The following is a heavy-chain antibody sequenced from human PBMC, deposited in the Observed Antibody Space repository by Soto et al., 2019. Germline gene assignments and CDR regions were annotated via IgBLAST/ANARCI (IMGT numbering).Heavy chain of an antibody. Sequence: ASVKFSCKFSGDTVTELSLHWVRQVRGEGLEWMGYFDPEDGETIYAQKFQGRVTMTEDTSTDTAYMELGSLRSADTAVYYCANVSGNTNFHLYGLDVLGQWTTGTV. V-gene: IGHV1-24*01. D-gene: IGHD1-7*01. CDR2: FDPEDGET. CDR1: GDTVTELS. J-gene: IGHJ6*02. CDR3: ANVSGNTNFHLYGLDV.